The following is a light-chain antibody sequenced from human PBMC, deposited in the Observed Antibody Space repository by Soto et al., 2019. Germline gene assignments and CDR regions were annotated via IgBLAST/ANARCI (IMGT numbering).Light chain of an antibody. Sequence: IVLTQSPVTLSLSPGERATLSCRASQSLSSSYLASYQQKPGQAPRLLIYGASSRATGIPDRFSGSGSGTAFTLTISSLEPEDFAVYYCQQRSNWPPWTFGQGTKVDIK. CDR3: QQRSNWPPWT. V-gene: IGKV3D-20*02. CDR2: GAS. J-gene: IGKJ1*01. CDR1: QSLSSSY.